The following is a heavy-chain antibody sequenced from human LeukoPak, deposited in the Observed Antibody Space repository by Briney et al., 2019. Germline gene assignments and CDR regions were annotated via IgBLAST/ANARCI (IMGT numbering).Heavy chain of an antibody. CDR2: IYNSGGT. J-gene: IGHJ4*02. V-gene: IGHV4-59*01. CDR3: ARALGRSSGFDY. D-gene: IGHD6-25*01. Sequence: SETLSLTCTVSGGSISSYYWSWIRQPPGKGLEWIGNIYNSGGTNYNPSLKSRVTTSVDTSKNQFSLKLTSVTAADTAVYYCARALGRSSGFDYWGQGTLVTVSS. CDR1: GGSISSYY.